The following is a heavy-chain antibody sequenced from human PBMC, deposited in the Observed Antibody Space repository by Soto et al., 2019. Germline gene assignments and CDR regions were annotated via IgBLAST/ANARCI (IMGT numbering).Heavy chain of an antibody. V-gene: IGHV3-23*01. J-gene: IGHJ6*02. CDR1: GFTFSSYA. D-gene: IGHD2-15*01. Sequence: QSGGSLRLSCAASGFTFSSYAMSWVRQAPGKGLEWVSAISGSGGSTYYADSVKGRFTISRDNSKNTLYLQMNSLRAEDTAVYYCALGLLPPLLNYYYYGMDVWGQGTTVTVSS. CDR2: ISGSGGST. CDR3: ALGLLPPLLNYYYYGMDV.